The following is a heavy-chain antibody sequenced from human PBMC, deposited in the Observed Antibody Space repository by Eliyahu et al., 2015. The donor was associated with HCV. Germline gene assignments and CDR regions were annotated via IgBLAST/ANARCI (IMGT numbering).Heavy chain of an antibody. V-gene: IGHV3-21*01. D-gene: IGHD6-13*01. Sequence: EVQLVESGGGLVKPGGSLRLSXXASGFXFSSYXMNWVRXAPGKGLEWVSSISSSSSYIYYADSVKGRFTISRDNAKNSLYLXMNSLRAEDTAVYYCARSGDEQQLYGMDVWGQGTTVTVSS. CDR3: ARSGDEQQLYGMDV. J-gene: IGHJ6*02. CDR1: GFXFSSYX. CDR2: ISSSSSYI.